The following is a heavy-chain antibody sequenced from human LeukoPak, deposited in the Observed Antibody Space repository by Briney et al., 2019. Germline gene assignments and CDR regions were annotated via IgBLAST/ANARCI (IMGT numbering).Heavy chain of an antibody. CDR3: ARAIVVLPTAITRGYYFDY. D-gene: IGHD2-2*02. J-gene: IGHJ4*02. Sequence: GESLKISCKGSGYSFPNYWIGWVRQMPGKGLEWLGIIYPGDSDTRYSPSFQGQVTISADKSISTAYLQWSSLKASDTAMYYCARAIVVLPTAITRGYYFDYWGQGTLVTVSS. V-gene: IGHV5-51*01. CDR2: IYPGDSDT. CDR1: GYSFPNYW.